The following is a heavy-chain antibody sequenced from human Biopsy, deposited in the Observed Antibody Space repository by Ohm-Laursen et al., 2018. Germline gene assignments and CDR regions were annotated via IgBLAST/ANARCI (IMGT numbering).Heavy chain of an antibody. CDR2: IYSGGNT. Sequence: TLSLTCTLSGYSIIPSGPENWSWIRQPPGQGLQYIGFIYSGGNTNYNPSLGSRVTMSVDTSKNQFSLRLNSVTAADTAVYYCARGMRTTGWPYFDYWGQGILVTVSS. J-gene: IGHJ4*02. CDR1: GYSIIPSGPEN. CDR3: ARGMRTTGWPYFDY. V-gene: IGHV4-61*01. D-gene: IGHD2/OR15-2a*01.